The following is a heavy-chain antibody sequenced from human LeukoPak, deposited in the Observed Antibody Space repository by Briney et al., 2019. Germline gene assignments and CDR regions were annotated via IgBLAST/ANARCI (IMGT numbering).Heavy chain of an antibody. CDR2: ISSNGGST. CDR1: GFTFSSYA. D-gene: IGHD6-13*01. Sequence: GSLRLSCAASGFTFSSYAMHWVRQAPGKGLEYVSAISSNGGSTYYANSVKGRFTISRDNSKNTLYLQIGSLRAEDMAVYYCARDRDSAAGIFDYWGQGTLVTVSS. J-gene: IGHJ4*02. CDR3: ARDRDSAAGIFDY. V-gene: IGHV3-64*01.